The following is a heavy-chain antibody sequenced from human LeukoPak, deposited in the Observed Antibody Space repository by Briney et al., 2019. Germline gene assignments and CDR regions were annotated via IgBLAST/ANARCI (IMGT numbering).Heavy chain of an antibody. CDR1: GGAFSSYA. V-gene: IGHV1-69*06. CDR2: IIPIFGTA. CDR3: ARDRHDAFDI. Sequence: SVKVSCKASGGAFSSYAISWVRQAPGQGLEWMGGIIPIFGTANYAQKFQGRVTITADKSTSTAYMELSSLRSEDTAVYYCARDRHDAFDIWGQGTMVTVSS. J-gene: IGHJ3*02.